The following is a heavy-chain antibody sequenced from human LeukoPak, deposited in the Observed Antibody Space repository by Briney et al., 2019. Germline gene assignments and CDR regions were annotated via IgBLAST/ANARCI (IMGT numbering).Heavy chain of an antibody. CDR1: GGSHSIYY. J-gene: IGHJ5*02. Sequence: SETLSLTCTVSGGSHSIYYRNWIRQPAGKGLEWIGRIYTSGSTNYNPSLKSRVTMSVDASKNQFSLKLSSVTAADTAVYYCARCSGNGYDYSWFDPWGQGTLVTVSS. D-gene: IGHD5-12*01. V-gene: IGHV4-4*07. CDR3: ARCSGNGYDYSWFDP. CDR2: IYTSGST.